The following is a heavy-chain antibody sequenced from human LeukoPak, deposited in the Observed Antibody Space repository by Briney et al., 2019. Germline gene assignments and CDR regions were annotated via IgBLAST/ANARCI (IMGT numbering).Heavy chain of an antibody. CDR1: GFTFSDYW. CDR2: ISSDGSRV. J-gene: IGHJ5*02. Sequence: GGSLTLSCAASGFTFSDYWMHWVRQAPGKGLVWVSRISSDGSRVTYADSVKGRFTISRDNAKNTLYLQMNSLRAEDTAVYYCARDNSVEDTAWWFDPWGQGTLVTVSS. D-gene: IGHD4-23*01. V-gene: IGHV3-74*01. CDR3: ARDNSVEDTAWWFDP.